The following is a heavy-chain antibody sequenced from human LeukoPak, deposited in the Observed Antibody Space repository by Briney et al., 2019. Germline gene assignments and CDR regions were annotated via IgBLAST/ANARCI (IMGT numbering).Heavy chain of an antibody. D-gene: IGHD2-15*01. J-gene: IGHJ4*02. CDR2: IYYGGST. Sequence: PSETLSLTRSVSGDSINSNYWSWMRQPPGKGLEWIGYIYYGGSTNYNPSLKSRVSMSVDTSKNQFSLNLSSVTAADTAVYYCARLLAGCPGGRCRAHFDYWGQGTLVTVSS. CDR3: ARLLAGCPGGRCRAHFDY. V-gene: IGHV4-59*01. CDR1: GDSINSNY.